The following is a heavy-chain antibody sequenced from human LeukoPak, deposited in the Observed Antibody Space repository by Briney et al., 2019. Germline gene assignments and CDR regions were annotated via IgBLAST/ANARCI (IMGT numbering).Heavy chain of an antibody. CDR1: GFSFSNYG. V-gene: IGHV3-23*01. Sequence: GGSLRLSCAASGFSFSNYGMNWVRQAPGKGLEWVSGITGNGATTYYADSVKGRFTISRDNAKNTLYLQMNSLRAEDTAVYYCASETYYYDSSGYSPFDYWGQGTLVTVSS. CDR2: ITGNGATT. D-gene: IGHD3-22*01. CDR3: ASETYYYDSSGYSPFDY. J-gene: IGHJ4*02.